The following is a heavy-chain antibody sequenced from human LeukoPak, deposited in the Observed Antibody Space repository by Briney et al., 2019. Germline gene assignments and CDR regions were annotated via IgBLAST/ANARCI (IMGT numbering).Heavy chain of an antibody. Sequence: PGGSLRLSCAASGFTFSDYYMSWIRQAPGKGLEWVSYIGISSNSTNYADFVRGRFTVSRDNAKSSLYLQMTSLRAEDTAVYHCAREEGATIFFDSWGEGILVTVSS. J-gene: IGHJ4*02. D-gene: IGHD1-26*01. CDR1: GFTFSDYY. CDR3: AREEGATIFFDS. V-gene: IGHV3-11*06. CDR2: IGISSNST.